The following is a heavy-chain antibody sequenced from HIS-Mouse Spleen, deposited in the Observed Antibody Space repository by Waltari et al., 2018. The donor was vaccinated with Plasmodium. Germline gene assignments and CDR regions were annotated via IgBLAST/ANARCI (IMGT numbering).Heavy chain of an antibody. Sequence: QVQLQESGPGLVKPSETLSLTCTVSGGSISSYYWSWIRQPPGNGLEWIAYIYYSGSTNSNPSLKSRVTISVDTSKNQFSLKLSSVTAADTAVFYCARGGYSSSSYYFDYWGQGTLVTVSS. CDR1: GGSISSYY. D-gene: IGHD6-6*01. CDR2: IYYSGST. J-gene: IGHJ4*02. V-gene: IGHV4-59*01. CDR3: ARGGYSSSSYYFDY.